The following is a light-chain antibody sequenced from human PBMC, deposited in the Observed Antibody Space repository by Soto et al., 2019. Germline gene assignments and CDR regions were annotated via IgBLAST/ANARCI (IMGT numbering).Light chain of an antibody. J-gene: IGLJ1*01. CDR3: QSYDSSLSGSEV. Sequence: QSVLTQPPSASGTPGQRVTISCSGSSSNIGSNYVYWYQQLPGTAPKLLIYRNNQRPSGVPDRFSGSKSGTSASLAISGLRSEDEADYHCQSYDSSLSGSEVFGTGTKVTVL. V-gene: IGLV1-47*01. CDR2: RNN. CDR1: SSNIGSNY.